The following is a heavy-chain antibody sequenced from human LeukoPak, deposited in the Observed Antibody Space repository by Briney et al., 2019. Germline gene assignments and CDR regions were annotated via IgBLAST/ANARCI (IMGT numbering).Heavy chain of an antibody. CDR1: GFTFSSYG. Sequence: GGSLLLSCAASGFTFSSYGMHWVRPAPGKGLEWVAVISYDGNNKYYGDSVEGRFTISRDNSKNTLYLQMNSLGAEDTAVYYCARRQPLLYEVAFDYWGQGTLVTVSS. D-gene: IGHD2-2*02. CDR2: ISYDGNNK. CDR3: ARRQPLLYEVAFDY. V-gene: IGHV3-30*03. J-gene: IGHJ4*02.